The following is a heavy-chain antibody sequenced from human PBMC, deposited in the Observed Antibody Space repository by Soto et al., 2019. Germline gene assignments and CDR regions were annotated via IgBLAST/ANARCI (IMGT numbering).Heavy chain of an antibody. CDR1: GFSFTTAGVA. V-gene: IGHV2-5*01. CDR3: AHSDGGYEIIYFDF. D-gene: IGHD5-12*01. Sequence: PTLVNPTQTLTLTCTFSGFSFTTAGVAVGWIRQTPGGALEWLTLIYYNDDRRFSPSLKTRLTITGDTSKNQVVLSLTNVDPGDTATYFCAHSDGGYEIIYFDFWGQGIPVTSPQ. J-gene: IGHJ4*02. CDR2: IYYNDDR.